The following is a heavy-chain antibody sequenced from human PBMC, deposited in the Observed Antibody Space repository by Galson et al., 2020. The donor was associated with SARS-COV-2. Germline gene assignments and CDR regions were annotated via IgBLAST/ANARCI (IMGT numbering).Heavy chain of an antibody. D-gene: IGHD4-4*01. J-gene: IGHJ4*02. Sequence: PGGSLRLSCAASGFNFSSYAMSWVRQAPGKGLEWVAAVTASGGSTYYADSVKGRFTISRDSSKNTLYLQMSSLRVEDTALYYCAKDESRLERSRDGYSLPFDKWGQGTLVTVSS. CDR3: AKDESRLERSRDGYSLPFDK. CDR2: VTASGGST. CDR1: GFNFSSYA. V-gene: IGHV3-23*01.